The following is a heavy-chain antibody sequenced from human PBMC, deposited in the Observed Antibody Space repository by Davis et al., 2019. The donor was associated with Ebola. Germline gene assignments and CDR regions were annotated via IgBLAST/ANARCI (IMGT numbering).Heavy chain of an antibody. V-gene: IGHV1-18*01. CDR3: ARAQFPTTSDH. D-gene: IGHD1-1*01. J-gene: IGHJ4*02. Sequence: ASVKVSCKASGYSFTTYGMNWVRQAPGQGLEWMGWINPHNGNTNYAQNVQGRVTMTTDTSTSTAYMEVGSLRSDDTAVYYCARAQFPTTSDHWGQGTLVTVSS. CDR1: GYSFTTYG. CDR2: INPHNGNT.